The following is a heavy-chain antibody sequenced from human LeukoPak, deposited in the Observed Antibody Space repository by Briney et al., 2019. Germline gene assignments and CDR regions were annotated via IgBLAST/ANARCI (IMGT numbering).Heavy chain of an antibody. Sequence: KPSETLSLTCTVSGGSISSYYWSWIRQPPGKGLEWIGYIYYSGSTNYNPSLKSRVTISVDTSKNQFSLKLSSVTAADTAVYYCARQYCSGGSCYSWWFDPWGQGTLVTVSS. CDR3: ARQYCSGGSCYSWWFDP. V-gene: IGHV4-59*08. D-gene: IGHD2-15*01. J-gene: IGHJ5*02. CDR1: GGSISSYY. CDR2: IYYSGST.